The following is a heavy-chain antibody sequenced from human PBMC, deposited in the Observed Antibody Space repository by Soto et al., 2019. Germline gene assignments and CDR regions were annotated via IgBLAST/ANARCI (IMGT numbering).Heavy chain of an antibody. CDR1: GFTFSSYA. CDR2: ISGSGGST. D-gene: IGHD5-18*01. Sequence: GGSLRLSCAASGFTFSSYAMSWFRQAPGKGLEWVSAISGSGGSTYYADSVKGRFTISRDNSKNTLYLQMNSLRAEDTAVYYCAKDPYVDTAMVYYFDYWGQGTLVTVSS. CDR3: AKDPYVDTAMVYYFDY. V-gene: IGHV3-23*01. J-gene: IGHJ4*02.